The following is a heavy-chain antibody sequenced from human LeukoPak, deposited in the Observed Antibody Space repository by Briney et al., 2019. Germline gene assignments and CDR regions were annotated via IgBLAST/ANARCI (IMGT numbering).Heavy chain of an antibody. Sequence: GESLKISCKGSGYSFTSYWIGWVRQMPGKGLESMGIICPGDSDTRYSASFQGQVTISADKSISTAYLQWSSLKASDTAMYYCARMASTVTTPAQYYFDYWGQGTLVTVSS. D-gene: IGHD4-11*01. V-gene: IGHV5-51*01. CDR3: ARMASTVTTPAQYYFDY. CDR1: GYSFTSYW. CDR2: ICPGDSDT. J-gene: IGHJ4*02.